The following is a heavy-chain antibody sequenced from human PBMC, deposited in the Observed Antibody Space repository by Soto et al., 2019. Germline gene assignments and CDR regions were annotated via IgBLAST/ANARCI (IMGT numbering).Heavy chain of an antibody. J-gene: IGHJ6*02. Sequence: ASVKVSCTASGYIFTGYHIHWVRQAPGRGLEWMGRINPNSGDTEYAQNFQGRVTMTRDTSFNLVYMEMSGLMSDDTAVYYCARDARGTRGFDEMDIWGQGTTVTVSS. D-gene: IGHD3-9*01. CDR3: ARDARGTRGFDEMDI. CDR1: GYIFTGYH. V-gene: IGHV1-2*06. CDR2: INPNSGDT.